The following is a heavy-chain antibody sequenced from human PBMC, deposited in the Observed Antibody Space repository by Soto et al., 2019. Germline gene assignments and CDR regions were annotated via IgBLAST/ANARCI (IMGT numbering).Heavy chain of an antibody. Sequence: GESLKISCKGSGYSFTSYWISWVRQMPWKGLEWMGRIDPSDSYTNYSPSFQGHVTISADKSISTAYLQWSSLKASDTAMYYCARQTPSYGSGSYLWFDPWGQGTLVTVSS. CDR1: GYSFTSYW. CDR3: ARQTPSYGSGSYLWFDP. D-gene: IGHD3-10*01. V-gene: IGHV5-10-1*01. J-gene: IGHJ5*02. CDR2: IDPSDSYT.